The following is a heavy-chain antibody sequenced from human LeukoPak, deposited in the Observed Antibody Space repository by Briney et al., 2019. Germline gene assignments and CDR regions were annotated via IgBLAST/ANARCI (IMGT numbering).Heavy chain of an antibody. D-gene: IGHD2-2*01. CDR1: GGSFSGYY. J-gene: IGHJ5*02. V-gene: IGHV4-34*01. CDR3: ATASQVVPAAISGWFDP. Sequence: SETLSLTCAVYGGSFSGYYWSWIRQPPGKGLEWIGEINHSGSTNYNPSLKSRVTISVDTSKNQFSLKLSSVTAADTAVYYCATASQVVPAAISGWFDPWGQGTLVTISS. CDR2: INHSGST.